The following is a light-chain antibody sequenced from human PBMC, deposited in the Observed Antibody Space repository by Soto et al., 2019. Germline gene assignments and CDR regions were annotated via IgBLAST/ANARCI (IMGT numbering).Light chain of an antibody. CDR1: QGISKK. Sequence: IVMTQSPATLSVAPGGRVTFSCRASQGISKKVAWYQHKPGQAPRLLISAVSTWATGVPARCSGSGSGTEFTLTSNSLKSDGCATYYCQQYHTWPVTFGGGTKVEIK. CDR3: QQYHTWPVT. J-gene: IGKJ4*01. CDR2: AVS. V-gene: IGKV3-15*01.